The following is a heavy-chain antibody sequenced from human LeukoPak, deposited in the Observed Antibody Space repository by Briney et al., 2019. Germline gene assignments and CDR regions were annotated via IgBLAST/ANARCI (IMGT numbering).Heavy chain of an antibody. J-gene: IGHJ4*02. D-gene: IGHD6-13*01. CDR1: GFTFSSYS. CDR2: ISSSSSTI. V-gene: IGHV3-48*01. Sequence: GGSLRLSCAASGFTFSSYSMNWVRQAPGKGLEWVSYISSSSSTIYYADSVKGRFTISRDNAKNSLYLQMNSLRAEDTAVYYCARDLRQRYSSSPEYWGQGTLVTVSS. CDR3: ARDLRQRYSSSPEY.